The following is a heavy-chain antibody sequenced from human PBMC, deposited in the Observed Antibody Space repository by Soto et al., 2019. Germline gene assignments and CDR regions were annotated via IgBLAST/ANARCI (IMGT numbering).Heavy chain of an antibody. V-gene: IGHV4-59*01. CDR3: ARLEDLGSYWFDP. Sequence: QVQLQESGPGLVKPSETLSLTCTVSGGSISSYYWSWIRQPPGKGLEWIGYIYYSGSTNYNPSLKSRVTISVDTSKNQFSLKLSSVTAADTAVYYCARLEDLGSYWFDPWGQGTLVTVSS. J-gene: IGHJ5*02. D-gene: IGHD1-26*01. CDR1: GGSISSYY. CDR2: IYYSGST.